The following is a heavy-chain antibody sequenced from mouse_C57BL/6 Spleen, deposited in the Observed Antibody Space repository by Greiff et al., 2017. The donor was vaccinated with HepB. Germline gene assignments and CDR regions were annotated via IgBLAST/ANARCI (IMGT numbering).Heavy chain of an antibody. V-gene: IGHV1-69*01. CDR2: IDPSDSYT. Sequence: VQLQQSGAELVMPGASVKLSCKASGYTFTSYWMHWVKQRPGQGLEWIGEIDPSDSYTNYNQKFKGKSTLTVDKSSSTAYMQLSSLTSEDSAVYYCARAITTVVEKNYFDYWGQGTTLTVSS. D-gene: IGHD1-1*01. CDR1: GYTFTSYW. CDR3: ARAITTVVEKNYFDY. J-gene: IGHJ2*01.